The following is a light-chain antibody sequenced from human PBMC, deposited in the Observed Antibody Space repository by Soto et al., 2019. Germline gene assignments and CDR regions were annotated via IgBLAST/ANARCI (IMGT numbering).Light chain of an antibody. Sequence: IQLTQSPASLSASVGDRVTIPCRAGQDISTSLAWYQQKPWKPPKLLIYDAFTLESGVPSRFSGSGSGTDFTLTISSLQPEDFAPYFCQQFQSYPLTFSGGTRVDIK. CDR3: QQFQSYPLT. J-gene: IGKJ4*01. V-gene: IGKV1-13*02. CDR1: QDISTS. CDR2: DAF.